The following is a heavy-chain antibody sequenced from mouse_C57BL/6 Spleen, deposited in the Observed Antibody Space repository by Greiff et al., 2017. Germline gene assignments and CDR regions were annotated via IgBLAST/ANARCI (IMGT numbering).Heavy chain of an antibody. D-gene: IGHD4-1*01. J-gene: IGHJ2*01. CDR3: ARRTAAMYYFDY. CDR2: ICDGGSYT. Sequence: EVQRVESGGGLVKPGGSLKLSCAASGFTFTSYAMSWVRQTPEQSLEWVATICDGGSYTYYPDNVKGKFTISRDNAKNNLYLQMSHLKSEDTAMYYCARRTAAMYYFDYWGQGTTLTVSS. CDR1: GFTFTSYA. V-gene: IGHV5-4*01.